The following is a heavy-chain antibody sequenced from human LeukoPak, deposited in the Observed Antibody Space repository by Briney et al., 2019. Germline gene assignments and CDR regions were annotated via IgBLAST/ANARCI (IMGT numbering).Heavy chain of an antibody. CDR3: ATRGDILTGYPYYFDY. CDR2: ISSSSYI. Sequence: PGGSLRLSCAASGFTFSSYSMNWVRQAPGKGLEWVSSISSSSYIYYADSVKGRFTISRDNSKNTLYLQMNSLRAEDTAVYYCATRGDILTGYPYYFDYWGQGTLVTVSS. V-gene: IGHV3-21*04. D-gene: IGHD3-9*01. J-gene: IGHJ4*02. CDR1: GFTFSSYS.